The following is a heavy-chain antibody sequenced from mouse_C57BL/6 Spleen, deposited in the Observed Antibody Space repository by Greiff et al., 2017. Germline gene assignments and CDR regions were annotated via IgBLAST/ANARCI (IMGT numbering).Heavy chain of an antibody. CDR2: IDPSDSYT. Sequence: QVQLQQPGAELVMPGASVKLSCKASGYTFTSYWMHWVKQRPGQGLEWIGEIDPSDSYTNYNQKFKGKSTLSVDKSSSTAYMQLSSLTSEDSAVYYCFCFYGPYAMDYWGQGTSVTVSS. J-gene: IGHJ4*01. CDR1: GYTFTSYW. CDR3: FCFYGPYAMDY. V-gene: IGHV1-69*01. D-gene: IGHD1-1*02.